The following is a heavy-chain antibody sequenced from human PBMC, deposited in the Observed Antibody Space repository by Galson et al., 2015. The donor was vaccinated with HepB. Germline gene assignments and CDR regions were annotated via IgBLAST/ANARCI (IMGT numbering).Heavy chain of an antibody. V-gene: IGHV2-70*04. CDR2: IDWDDDK. J-gene: IGHJ3*02. CDR3: ARGDSSSPGGDAFDI. CDR1: GFSLSTSGMR. D-gene: IGHD6-6*01. Sequence: PALVKPTQTLTLTCTFSGFSLSTSGMRVSWIRQPPGKALEWLARIDWDDDKFYSTSLKTRLTISKDTSKNQVVLTMTNMDPVDTATYYCARGDSSSPGGDAFDIWGQGTMVTVSS.